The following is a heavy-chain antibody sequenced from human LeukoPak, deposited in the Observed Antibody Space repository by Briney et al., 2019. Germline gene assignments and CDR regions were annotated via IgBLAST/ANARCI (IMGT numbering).Heavy chain of an antibody. D-gene: IGHD2-2*03. CDR3: ARGEAGNCSSTSCHLIQFDY. V-gene: IGHV4-34*01. CDR1: GGSFSGYY. Sequence: SETLSLTCAVYGGSFSGYYWSWIRQPPGKGLEWIGEINHSGSTNYNPSLKSRVTISVDTSKDQFSLKLSSVTAADTAVYYCARGEAGNCSSTSCHLIQFDYWGQGTLVTVSS. J-gene: IGHJ4*02. CDR2: INHSGST.